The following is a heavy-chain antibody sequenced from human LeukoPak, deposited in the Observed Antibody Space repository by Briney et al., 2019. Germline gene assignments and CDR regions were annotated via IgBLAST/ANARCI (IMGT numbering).Heavy chain of an antibody. CDR2: INPSGDPT. J-gene: IGHJ6*03. Sequence: ASVKVSCKASGYTFTSYYMHWVRQAPGQGLEWVGIINPSGDPTTYAQKFQGRVTITADESTSTAYMELSSLRSEDTAVYYCARGGHCSSTSCYLFPYYYYYMDVWGKGTTVTISS. D-gene: IGHD2-2*01. CDR1: GYTFTSYY. V-gene: IGHV1-46*01. CDR3: ARGGHCSSTSCYLFPYYYYYMDV.